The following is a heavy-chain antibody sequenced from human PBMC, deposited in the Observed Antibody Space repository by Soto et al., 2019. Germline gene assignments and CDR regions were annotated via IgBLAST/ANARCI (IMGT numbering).Heavy chain of an antibody. Sequence: GPEVKKPGASVKVSCKGSGYIFTSYGIAWVRQAPGQGLEWMGWISAHNGKTEYAQKFQGRVTVTRDTSTSTAYLELRSLRSDDTALYYCARGRYGDYWGQGALVTVAS. D-gene: IGHD4-17*01. CDR3: ARGRYGDY. CDR1: GYIFTSYG. CDR2: ISAHNGKT. J-gene: IGHJ4*02. V-gene: IGHV1-18*01.